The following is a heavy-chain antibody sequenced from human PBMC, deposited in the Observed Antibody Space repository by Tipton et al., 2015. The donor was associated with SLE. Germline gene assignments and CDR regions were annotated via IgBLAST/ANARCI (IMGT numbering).Heavy chain of an antibody. CDR3: ARRFLEWFGYGMDV. D-gene: IGHD3-3*01. J-gene: IGHJ6*02. Sequence: GLVKPSETLSLNCSVSPGSMNSHDDYWGWIRQTPEKGLEWIGEINHSGSTNYNPSLKSRVTISVDTSKNQFSLKLSSVTAADTAVYYCARRFLEWFGYGMDVWGQGTTVTVS. CDR1: PGSMNSHDDY. CDR2: INHSGST. V-gene: IGHV4-39*07.